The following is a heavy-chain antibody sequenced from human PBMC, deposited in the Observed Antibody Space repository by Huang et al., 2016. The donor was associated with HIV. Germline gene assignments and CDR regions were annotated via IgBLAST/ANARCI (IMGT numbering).Heavy chain of an antibody. CDR3: TVLLDY. Sequence: EVKVLESGGGLVQPGGYLRLSCVASGFTFNKYAMSWVRQAPGKGLGWVPLIRGNGNKTYYADSVKGRFTISRDNSKNTVYLQMNSLRAEDAALYHCTVLLDYWGQGTPVTVSS. CDR2: IRGNGNKT. J-gene: IGHJ4*02. CDR1: GFTFNKYA. V-gene: IGHV3-23*01.